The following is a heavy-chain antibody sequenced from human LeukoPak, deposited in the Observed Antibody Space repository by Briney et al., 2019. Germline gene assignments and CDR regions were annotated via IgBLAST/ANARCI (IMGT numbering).Heavy chain of an antibody. D-gene: IGHD3-22*01. CDR1: GGTFSSYA. CDR3: ARDKIDVYYYDSSGYRLDY. Sequence: SVKVSCKASGGTFSSYAISWVRQAPGQGGEWMGGIIPIFGTANYAQKFQGRVTITADESTSTAYMELSSLRSEDTAVYYCARDKIDVYYYDSSGYRLDYWGQGTLVTVSS. CDR2: IIPIFGTA. J-gene: IGHJ4*02. V-gene: IGHV1-69*01.